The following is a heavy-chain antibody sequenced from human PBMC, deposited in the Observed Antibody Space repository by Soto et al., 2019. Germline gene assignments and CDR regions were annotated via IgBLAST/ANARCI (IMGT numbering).Heavy chain of an antibody. CDR2: IYHTGRT. D-gene: IGHD3-16*01. J-gene: IGHJ6*02. V-gene: IGHV4-30-2*01. CDR1: GDSIRGSPYS. Sequence: QLQLQESGSGLVKPSQTLSLTCVVSGDSIRGSPYSWTWIRQPPGKGLEWIGNIYHTGRTSYNPSLRSRVIMSVDRSKNQFSLKVNSVTAADTAVYYGARDRILIPFRGPTHYYGIDDWGQGTTVSVSS. CDR3: ARDRILIPFRGPTHYYGIDD.